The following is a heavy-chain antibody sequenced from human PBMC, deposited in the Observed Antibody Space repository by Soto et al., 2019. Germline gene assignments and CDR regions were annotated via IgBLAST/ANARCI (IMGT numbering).Heavy chain of an antibody. CDR3: ARGDVRVVASFDP. CDR1: GYTFTDYY. Sequence: ASVKVSCTASGYTFTDYYIHWVRQAPGQGLEWMGWINPNSGGTNYAQKVQGRVTMTRDTSISTAYMELSRLISDDTAVYYCARGDVRVVASFDPWGQGALVTVSS. V-gene: IGHV1-2*02. D-gene: IGHD2-15*01. CDR2: INPNSGGT. J-gene: IGHJ5*02.